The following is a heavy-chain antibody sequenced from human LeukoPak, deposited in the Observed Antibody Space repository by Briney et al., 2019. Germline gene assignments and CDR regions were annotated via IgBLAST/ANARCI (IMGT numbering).Heavy chain of an antibody. CDR2: IYTSGST. V-gene: IGHV4-4*07. D-gene: IGHD3-9*01. CDR1: GGSISSYY. Sequence: SETLSLTCTVSGGSISSYYWSWIRQPAGKGLEWIGRIYTSGSTNYNPSLKSRATMSVDTSKNQFSLKLSSVTAADTAVYYCARDFDGSFDLNPLAFDIWGQGTMVTVSS. J-gene: IGHJ3*02. CDR3: ARDFDGSFDLNPLAFDI.